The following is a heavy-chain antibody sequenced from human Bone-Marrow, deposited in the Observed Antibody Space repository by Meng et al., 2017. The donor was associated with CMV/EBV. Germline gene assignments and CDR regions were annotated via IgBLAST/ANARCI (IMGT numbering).Heavy chain of an antibody. CDR1: GFTFSRSW. J-gene: IGHJ4*02. Sequence: GGSLRLSCAASGFTFSRSWMHWARQAPGKGLVWVSRINSAGNITHYAGSVKGRFAISRDNAKNTLYLQMNSLRVEDTAVYDCAGDRWGPEYWGQGTLVTVSS. V-gene: IGHV3-74*01. CDR2: INSAGNIT. D-gene: IGHD3-16*01. CDR3: AGDRWGPEY.